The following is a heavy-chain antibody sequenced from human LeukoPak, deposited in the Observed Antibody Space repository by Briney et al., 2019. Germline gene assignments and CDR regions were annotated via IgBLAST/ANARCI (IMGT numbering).Heavy chain of an antibody. CDR1: GYTFTGYY. CDR3: TREDDSSGYRPFDI. Sequence: GASVRVSCRASGYTFTGYYIHWVRQAPGQGREWMGRINPNSGGTNYAQKFRGRVTMTRDTSISTAYMDLSSLRSDDTAVYYCTREDDSSGYRPFDIWGQGTMVTVSS. D-gene: IGHD3-22*01. J-gene: IGHJ3*02. V-gene: IGHV1-2*06. CDR2: INPNSGGT.